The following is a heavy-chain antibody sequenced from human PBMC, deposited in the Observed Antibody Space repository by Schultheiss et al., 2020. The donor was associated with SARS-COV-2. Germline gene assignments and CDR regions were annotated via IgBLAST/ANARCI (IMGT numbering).Heavy chain of an antibody. Sequence: GGSLRLSCAASGFTFRNYAMHWVRQGPGKGLEWVAVISYDGSNKYYADSVKGRFTISRDNSKNTLYLQMNSLRAEDTAVYYCARAPEPCSSTSCYTPDFDYWGQGTLVTVSS. CDR1: GFTFRNYA. CDR2: ISYDGSNK. CDR3: ARAPEPCSSTSCYTPDFDY. J-gene: IGHJ4*02. V-gene: IGHV3-30*04. D-gene: IGHD2-2*02.